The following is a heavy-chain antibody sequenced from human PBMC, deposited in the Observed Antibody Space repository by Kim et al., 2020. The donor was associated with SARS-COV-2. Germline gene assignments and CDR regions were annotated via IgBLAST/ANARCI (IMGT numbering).Heavy chain of an antibody. V-gene: IGHV1-24*01. CDR3: ATPYPHYYDSSGYSTFDY. J-gene: IGHJ4*02. Sequence: ASVKVSCKVSGYTLTELSMHWVRQAPGKGLEWMGGFDPEDGETIYAQKFQGRVTMTEDTSTDTAYMELSSLRSEDTAVYYCATPYPHYYDSSGYSTFDYWGQGTLVTVSS. D-gene: IGHD3-22*01. CDR1: GYTLTELS. CDR2: FDPEDGET.